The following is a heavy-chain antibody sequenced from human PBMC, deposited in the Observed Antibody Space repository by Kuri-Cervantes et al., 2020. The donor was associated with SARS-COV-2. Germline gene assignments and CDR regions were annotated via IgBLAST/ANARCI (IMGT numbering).Heavy chain of an antibody. D-gene: IGHD3-9*01. CDR1: GFTFSSYS. CDR3: ARQDYDILTGYYLYGMDV. J-gene: IGHJ6*02. CDR2: ISSSSSTT. Sequence: GESLKISCAASGFTFSSYSMNWVRQAPGKGLEWVSYISSSSSTTYYADSVKGRFTISRDNAKNSLYLQMNSLRDEDTAVYYCARQDYDILTGYYLYGMDVWGQGTTVTVSS. V-gene: IGHV3-48*02.